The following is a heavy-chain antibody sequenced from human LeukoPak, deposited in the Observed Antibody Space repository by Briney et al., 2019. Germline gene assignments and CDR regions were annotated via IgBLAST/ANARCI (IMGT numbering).Heavy chain of an antibody. CDR2: IYYSGST. CDR3: ARGRARLDY. J-gene: IGHJ4*02. V-gene: IGHV4-59*01. Sequence: PSETLSLTCTGSGGSISRYYGSWIRQPPGKGLEWIGYIYYSGSTNYNPSLKSRVTISVDTSKHQFSLKLSSVPAADTAVYYCARGRARLDYWGQGTLVTVSS. CDR1: GGSISRYY.